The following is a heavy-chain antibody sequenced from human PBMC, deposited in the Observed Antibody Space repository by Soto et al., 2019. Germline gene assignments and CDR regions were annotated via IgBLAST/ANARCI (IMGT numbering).Heavy chain of an antibody. D-gene: IGHD3-22*01. CDR3: ARVLYYDSSGTFDY. CDR2: IYHSGST. Sequence: SATLSITCAVSGYSISSGHYGGLIRRPPGKGLEWIGSIYHSGSTYYNPSLKSRVTISVDTSKNQFSLKLSSVTAADTAVYYCARVLYYDSSGTFDYWGQGTLVTVSS. J-gene: IGHJ4*02. CDR1: GYSISSGHY. V-gene: IGHV4-38-2*01.